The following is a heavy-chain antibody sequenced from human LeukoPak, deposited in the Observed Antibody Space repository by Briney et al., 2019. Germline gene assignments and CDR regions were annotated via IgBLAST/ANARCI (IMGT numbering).Heavy chain of an antibody. CDR2: ISSSSSTI. CDR3: ARVYYYDSSVSDY. Sequence: GGSLRLTCAASGFTFSSYSMNWVRQAPGKGLEWVSYISSSSSTIYYADSVKGRFTISRDNAKNSLYLQMNSLRAEDTAVYYCARVYYYDSSVSDYWGQGTLVTVSS. D-gene: IGHD3-22*01. J-gene: IGHJ4*02. CDR1: GFTFSSYS. V-gene: IGHV3-48*01.